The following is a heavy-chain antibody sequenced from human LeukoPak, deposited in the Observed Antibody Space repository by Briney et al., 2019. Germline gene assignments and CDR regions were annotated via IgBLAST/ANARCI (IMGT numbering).Heavy chain of an antibody. CDR3: ARLSPIVVAPGALDI. J-gene: IGHJ3*02. CDR2: ITTNGGTT. D-gene: IGHD2-15*01. CDR1: GFTFGAYC. Sequence: GGSLRLSCSASGFTFGAYCVSWFRQAPGKGLEYVSAITTNGGTTYYATSVKGRFIISRDNSKNTLYLQMGSLRVEDMGVYYCARLSPIVVAPGALDIWGQGTMVTVSS. V-gene: IGHV3-64*01.